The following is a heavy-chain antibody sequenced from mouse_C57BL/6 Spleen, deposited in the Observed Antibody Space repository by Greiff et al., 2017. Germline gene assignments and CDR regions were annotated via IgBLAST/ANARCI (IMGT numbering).Heavy chain of an antibody. D-gene: IGHD1-3*01. CDR1: GYSFTSYY. V-gene: IGHV1-66*01. J-gene: IGHJ3*01. CDR3: ASNNLAWFAY. CDR2: IYPGSGNT. Sequence: QVQLQQSGPELVKPGASVKISCKASGYSFTSYYIHWVKQRPGQGLEWIGWIYPGSGNTKYNEKFKGKATLTADTSSSTAYMQLSSLTSEDSAVYYCASNNLAWFAYWGQGTLVTVSA.